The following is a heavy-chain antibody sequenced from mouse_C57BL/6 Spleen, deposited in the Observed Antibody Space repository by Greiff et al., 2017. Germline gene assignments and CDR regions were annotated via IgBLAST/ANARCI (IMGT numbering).Heavy chain of an antibody. D-gene: IGHD1-1*01. Sequence: EVQLQESGPGLVKPSQSLSLTCSVTGYSITSGYYWNWIRQFPGNKLEWMGYISYDGSNNYNPSLKNRISITRDTSKNQFFLKLNSVTTEDTATYYCARDRGDYYGSSYGFDYWGQGTTLTVSS. J-gene: IGHJ2*01. V-gene: IGHV3-6*01. CDR3: ARDRGDYYGSSYGFDY. CDR1: GYSITSGYY. CDR2: ISYDGSN.